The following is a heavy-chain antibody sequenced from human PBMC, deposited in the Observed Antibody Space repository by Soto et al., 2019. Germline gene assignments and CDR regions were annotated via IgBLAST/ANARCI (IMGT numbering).Heavy chain of an antibody. CDR3: ARPDLPYTAMAYFDY. J-gene: IGHJ4*02. Sequence: SVKVSCKASGGTFSTYTITWVRQAPGQGLEWMGRIIPIIGSTSYAQKFQGRVTMTRDTSTSTVYMELSSLRSEDTAVYYCARPDLPYTAMAYFDYWGQGTLVTVSS. V-gene: IGHV1-69*02. CDR2: IIPIIGST. D-gene: IGHD5-18*01. CDR1: GGTFSTYT.